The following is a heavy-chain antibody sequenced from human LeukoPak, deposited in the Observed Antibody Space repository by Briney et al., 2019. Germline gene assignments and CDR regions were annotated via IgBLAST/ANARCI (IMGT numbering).Heavy chain of an antibody. D-gene: IGHD3-10*01. Sequence: PGGSLRLSCAASGFTFTSYALSWVRQAPGKGRGWVSIISGGGGNTYYADSVKGRFTISRDISKNMLYLQMNSLRAEDTAVYYCAKDGDIWLGDLNWFDPWGQGTLVTVSS. CDR2: ISGGGGNT. J-gene: IGHJ5*02. V-gene: IGHV3-23*01. CDR3: AKDGDIWLGDLNWFDP. CDR1: GFTFTSYA.